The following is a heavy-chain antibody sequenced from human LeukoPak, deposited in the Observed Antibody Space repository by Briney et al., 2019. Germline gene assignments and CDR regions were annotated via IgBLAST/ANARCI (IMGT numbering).Heavy chain of an antibody. CDR1: GGTFSSYA. CDR3: ARGDYGDYVYPNYFDY. D-gene: IGHD4-17*01. CDR2: IIPIFGTA. V-gene: IGHV1-69*13. J-gene: IGHJ4*02. Sequence: SVKVSCKASGGTFSSYAISWVRQAPGQGLEWMGGIIPIFGTANYAQKFQGRVTITADESTSTAYMELSSLRSEDTAVYYCARGDYGDYVYPNYFDYWGQGTLVTVSS.